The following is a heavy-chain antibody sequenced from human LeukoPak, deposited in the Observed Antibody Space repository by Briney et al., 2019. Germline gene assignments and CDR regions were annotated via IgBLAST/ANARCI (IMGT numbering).Heavy chain of an antibody. CDR1: AYTFTGYY. J-gene: IGHJ4*02. V-gene: IGHV1-2*02. CDR2: INPNTGGT. CDR3: ARGAFVY. Sequence: GASVKVSCKASAYTFTGYYVQWVRQAPGQGLEWMGWINPNTGGTDYAQKFQGRVTMTRDTSISTAYMELSSLKSDDTAVYYCARGAFVYWGQGTLATVSS.